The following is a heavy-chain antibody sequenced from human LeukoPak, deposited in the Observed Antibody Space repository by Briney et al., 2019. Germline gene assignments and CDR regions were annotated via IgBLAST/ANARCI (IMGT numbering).Heavy chain of an antibody. CDR1: GGTFSSYA. J-gene: IGHJ4*02. V-gene: IGHV1-69*04. CDR2: IIPILGIA. D-gene: IGHD2-15*01. CDR3: AGWSPGRRNYYFDY. Sequence: ASLKVSCKASGGTFSSYAISWVRQAPGQVLEWMGRIIPILGIANYAQKFQGRVTITADKSTSTAYMELSSLRSEDTAVYYCAGWSPGRRNYYFDYWGQGTLVTVSS.